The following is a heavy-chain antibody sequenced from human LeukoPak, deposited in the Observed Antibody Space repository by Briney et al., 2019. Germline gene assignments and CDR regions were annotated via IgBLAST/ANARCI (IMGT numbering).Heavy chain of an antibody. V-gene: IGHV1-18*01. CDR2: ISAYNGNT. Sequence: ASVKVSCKASAYTFTSYGISWVRQAPGQGLEWMGWISAYNGNTNYAQKLQGRVTMTTDTSTSTAYMELRSLRSDDTAVYYCATAAFVGELRPFDYWGRGTLVTVSS. D-gene: IGHD1-26*01. J-gene: IGHJ4*02. CDR3: ATAAFVGELRPFDY. CDR1: AYTFTSYG.